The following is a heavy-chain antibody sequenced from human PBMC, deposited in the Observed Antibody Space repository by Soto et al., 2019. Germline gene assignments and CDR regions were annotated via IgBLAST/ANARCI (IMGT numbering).Heavy chain of an antibody. D-gene: IGHD6-19*01. CDR1: GGSVNSPNW. Sequence: QVQLQQSGPGLVEPSGTLSLTCAVSGGSVNSPNWWNWVRQPPETGLEGIGEMHHSGSSNYNPSLKTRLTLSVDKSNNELSMNLNSVTAADTAIYYCGRANSSGSPIDSWGQGILVTVSS. V-gene: IGHV4-4*02. J-gene: IGHJ4*02. CDR3: GRANSSGSPIDS. CDR2: MHHSGSS.